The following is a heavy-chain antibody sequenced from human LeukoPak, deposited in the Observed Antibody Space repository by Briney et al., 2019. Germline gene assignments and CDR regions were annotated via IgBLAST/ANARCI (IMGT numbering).Heavy chain of an antibody. CDR3: ARDQYDSSGYHHYYYYYMDV. D-gene: IGHD3-22*01. CDR1: GFTFSSYS. CDR2: ISSSSSTI. V-gene: IGHV3-48*02. Sequence: TGGSLRLSCAASGFTFSSYSMNWVRQAPGKGLEWVSYISSSSSTIYYADSVKGRFTISRDNAKNSLYLQMNSLRDEDTAVYYCARDQYDSSGYHHYYYYYMDVWGKGTTVTVSS. J-gene: IGHJ6*03.